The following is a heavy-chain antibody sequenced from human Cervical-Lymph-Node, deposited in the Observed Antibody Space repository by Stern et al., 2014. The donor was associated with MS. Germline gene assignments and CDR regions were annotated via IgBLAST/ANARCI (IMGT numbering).Heavy chain of an antibody. Sequence: VQLVQSGAEVKKPGASVRVSCKTSGYTFTSYYMHWVRQAPGQGLEWLGIIDPGACSTIYAQKFKGRVTMTRDTSTSTVYMELSSLGSEDTAVYFCARDLVARSYVLDIWGQGTMVTVS. CDR1: GYTFTSYY. J-gene: IGHJ3*02. V-gene: IGHV1-46*01. CDR2: IDPGACST. D-gene: IGHD3-10*02. CDR3: ARDLVARSYVLDI.